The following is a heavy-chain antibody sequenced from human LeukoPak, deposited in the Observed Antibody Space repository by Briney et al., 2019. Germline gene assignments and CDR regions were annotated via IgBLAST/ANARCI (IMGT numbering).Heavy chain of an antibody. J-gene: IGHJ4*02. CDR1: GFTFSSYE. Sequence: GGSLRLSCGASGFTFSSYEMNWVRQAPGKGLEWVSYISSGGHAVYYADSVRGRFTISRDNANNSLYLQIKSLRAEVTAVYYCARDAGRWALDYWGQGALVTVSS. D-gene: IGHD3-10*01. CDR3: ARDAGRWALDY. V-gene: IGHV3-48*03. CDR2: ISSGGHAV.